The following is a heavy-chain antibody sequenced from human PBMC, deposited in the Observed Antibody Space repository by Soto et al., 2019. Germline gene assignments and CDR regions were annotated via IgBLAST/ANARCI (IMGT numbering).Heavy chain of an antibody. V-gene: IGHV1-18*01. CDR1: GYTFTSYG. CDR2: ISAYNGNT. D-gene: IGHD3-3*01. Sequence: ASVTVSCQASGYTFTSYGISWVRQAPGQGLEWMGWISAYNGNTNYAQKLQGRVTMTTDTSTSTAYMELRSLRSDDTAVYYCARDDDYDFWSGYNNWFDPWGQGTLVTVSS. J-gene: IGHJ5*02. CDR3: ARDDDYDFWSGYNNWFDP.